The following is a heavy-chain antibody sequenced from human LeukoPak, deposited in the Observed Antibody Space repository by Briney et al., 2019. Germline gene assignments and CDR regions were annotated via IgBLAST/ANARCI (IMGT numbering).Heavy chain of an antibody. CDR1: GYTFTSYY. Sequence: ALVKVSCKASGYTFTSYYMHWVRQAPGQGLEWMGIINPSGGSTSYAQKFQGRVTMTRDTSTSTVYMELSSLRSEDTAVYYCARVLRIAVAPDYWGQGTLVTVSS. D-gene: IGHD6-19*01. CDR3: ARVLRIAVAPDY. CDR2: INPSGGST. J-gene: IGHJ4*02. V-gene: IGHV1-46*01.